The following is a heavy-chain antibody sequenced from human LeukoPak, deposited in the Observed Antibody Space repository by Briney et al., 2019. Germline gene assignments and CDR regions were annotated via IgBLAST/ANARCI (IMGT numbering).Heavy chain of an antibody. V-gene: IGHV3-74*01. Sequence: GGSLRLSCAASGNYWMHWVRQAPGKGVVWVSHINSDGSWTSYADSVKGRFTISKDNAKNTVYLQMNSLRAEDTAVYYCVSFYETYWGRGTLVTVSS. J-gene: IGHJ4*02. CDR3: VSFYETY. CDR1: GNYW. CDR2: INSDGSWT. D-gene: IGHD2/OR15-2a*01.